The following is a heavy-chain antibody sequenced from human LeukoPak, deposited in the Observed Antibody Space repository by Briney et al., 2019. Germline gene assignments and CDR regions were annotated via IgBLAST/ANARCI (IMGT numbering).Heavy chain of an antibody. CDR2: IRSDGKYK. CDR1: GFTFRTYG. J-gene: IGHJ1*01. Sequence: GGSLRLSCAASGFTFRTYGMHWVRQAPGKGLEWVAYIRSDGKYKPYADSVKGRFTTSRDNAKNSLDLQMNSLKVEDTAVYYCATPAAGPGAEYSLYWGQGTLVIVSS. CDR3: ATPAAGPGAEYSLY. V-gene: IGHV3-30*02. D-gene: IGHD6-13*01.